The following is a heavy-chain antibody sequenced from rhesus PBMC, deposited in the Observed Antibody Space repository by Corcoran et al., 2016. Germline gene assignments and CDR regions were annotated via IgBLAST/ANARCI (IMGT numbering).Heavy chain of an antibody. CDR1: GGSISGGYD. D-gene: IGHD3-28*01. CDR3: ASCYYDISLDY. CDR2: MYGSSGST. Sequence: VHPQETGPGGVEPPEALSLPLAVSGGSISGGYDSSGLRQRRGEGLEWIGYMYGSSGSTNYNPSRKNRFTISKDASKNEFSLKLSSVAAADTAVYYCASCYYDISLDYWGQGVLVTVSS. V-gene: IGHV4-76*01. J-gene: IGHJ4*01.